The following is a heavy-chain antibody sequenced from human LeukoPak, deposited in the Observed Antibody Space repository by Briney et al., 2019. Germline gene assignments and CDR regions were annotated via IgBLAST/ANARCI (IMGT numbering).Heavy chain of an antibody. CDR2: IDSCDSYT. J-gene: IGHJ5*02. D-gene: IGHD1-1*01. CDR3: ARRGNDALSLDP. V-gene: IGHV5-10-1*01. CDR1: GYSFTSYW. Sequence: GAPLRISCKGSGYSFTSYWFSGVRQMPGRGREWLGRIDSCDSYTNYSPSFQGHVTISADKSISTAYLQWSSLKASDTAVYYCARRGNDALSLDPWGQGTLVTVSS.